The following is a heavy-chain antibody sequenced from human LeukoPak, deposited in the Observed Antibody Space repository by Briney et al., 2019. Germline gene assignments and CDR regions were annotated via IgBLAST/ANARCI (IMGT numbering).Heavy chain of an antibody. CDR1: GYSFTSYY. Sequence: GESLKISCKASGYSFTSYYIGWVRQTPGKGLEWMGIIYPGDSDTRYSPSFQGQVTISADKSITTAYLQWSSLKASDTAMYYCARDSSGYYYFDYWGQGTLVTVSS. CDR3: ARDSSGYYYFDY. D-gene: IGHD3-22*01. V-gene: IGHV5-51*01. CDR2: IYPGDSDT. J-gene: IGHJ4*02.